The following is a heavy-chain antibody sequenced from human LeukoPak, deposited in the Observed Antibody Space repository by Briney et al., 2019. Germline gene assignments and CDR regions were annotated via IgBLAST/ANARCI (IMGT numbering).Heavy chain of an antibody. V-gene: IGHV3-30*18. J-gene: IGHJ6*02. CDR1: GFTFSSYG. D-gene: IGHD6-19*01. CDR3: AKGPESSGWYYYYYGMDV. Sequence: GWSLRLSCAASGFTFSSYGMHWVRQAPGKGLEWVAVISYDGSNKYYADSVKGRFTISRDNSKNTLYLQMNSLRAEDTAVYYCAKGPESSGWYYYYYGMDVWGQGTTVTVSS. CDR2: ISYDGSNK.